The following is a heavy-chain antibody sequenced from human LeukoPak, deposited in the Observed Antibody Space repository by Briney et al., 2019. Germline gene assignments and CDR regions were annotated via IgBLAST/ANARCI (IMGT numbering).Heavy chain of an antibody. D-gene: IGHD3-10*01. CDR3: AAQLELLWFGEISRADY. J-gene: IGHJ4*02. CDR1: GGSISSSSYY. V-gene: IGHV4-39*07. CDR2: INHSGST. Sequence: SETLSLTCTVSGGSISSSSYYWGWIRQPPGKGLEWIGEINHSGSTNYNPSLKSRVTISVDTSKNQFSLKLSSVTAADTAVYYCAAQLELLWFGEISRADYWGQGTLVTVSS.